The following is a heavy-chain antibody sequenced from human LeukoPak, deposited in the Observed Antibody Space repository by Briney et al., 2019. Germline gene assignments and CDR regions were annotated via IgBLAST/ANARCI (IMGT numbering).Heavy chain of an antibody. D-gene: IGHD3-10*01. V-gene: IGHV4-31*03. CDR3: ARDGAMVRRAFDI. CDR2: IYYSGST. J-gene: IGHJ3*02. Sequence: SETLSLTCTVSGGSISSGGYYWSWIRQRPGRGLEWIGYIYYSGSTYYNPSLKSRVTISVDTSKNQFSLKLSSVTAADTAVYYCARDGAMVRRAFDIWGQGTMVTVSS. CDR1: GGSISSGGYY.